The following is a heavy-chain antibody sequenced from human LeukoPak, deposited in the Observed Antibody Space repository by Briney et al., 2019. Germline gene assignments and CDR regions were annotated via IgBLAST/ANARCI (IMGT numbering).Heavy chain of an antibody. CDR1: GGTFSNSA. D-gene: IGHD5-12*01. CDR2: IIPIFGTA. Sequence: GASVKVSCMASGGTFSNSAINWVRQAPGPGLEWMGGIIPIFGTAYYGQKFRGRVTITADDSTSTAYMELSSLSSEDTAMYYCAREKGDAVATNYFDTWGQGTLVTVSS. J-gene: IGHJ5*02. CDR3: AREKGDAVATNYFDT. V-gene: IGHV1-69*13.